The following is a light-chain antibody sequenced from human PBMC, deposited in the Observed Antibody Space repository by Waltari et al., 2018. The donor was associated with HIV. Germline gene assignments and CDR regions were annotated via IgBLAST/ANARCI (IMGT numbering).Light chain of an antibody. CDR3: SSYTSGSVV. CDR1: SSDVGDENY. V-gene: IGLV2-14*01. CDR2: EVI. Sequence: QSALTQPASVSGSPGQSITISCTGTSSDVGDENYFSCYQQHPGKAPKTMIYEVINRLSGVSTRFSGSKSGNTASLTISGLQAEDEADYYCSSYTSGSVVFGGGTKLTVL. J-gene: IGLJ2*01.